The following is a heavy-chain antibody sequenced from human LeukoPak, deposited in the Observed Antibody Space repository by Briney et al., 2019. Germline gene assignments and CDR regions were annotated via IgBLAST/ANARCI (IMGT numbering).Heavy chain of an antibody. Sequence: GGSLRLSCAASGFTFSSYSMNWVRQAPGKGLEWVGRIKSKTDGGTTDYAAPVKGRFTISRDDSKNTLYLQMNSLKTEDTAVYYCTTEGGYYDSSGYYPQDYWGQGTLVTVSS. CDR2: IKSKTDGGTT. CDR1: GFTFSSYS. D-gene: IGHD3-22*01. V-gene: IGHV3-15*01. J-gene: IGHJ4*02. CDR3: TTEGGYYDSSGYYPQDY.